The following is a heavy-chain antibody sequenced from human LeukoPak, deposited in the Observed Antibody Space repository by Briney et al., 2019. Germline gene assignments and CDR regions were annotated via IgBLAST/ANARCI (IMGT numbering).Heavy chain of an antibody. J-gene: IGHJ4*02. CDR1: GFTFSSYA. Sequence: GRSLRLSCAASGFTFSSYAMHWVRQAPGKGLEWVAVISYDGSNKYYADSVKGRFTISRDNSKNTLYLQMNSLRAEDTAVYYCAREASHKRWLQLVRERAGYYFDYWGQGTLVTVSS. V-gene: IGHV3-30*04. D-gene: IGHD5-24*01. CDR2: ISYDGSNK. CDR3: AREASHKRWLQLVRERAGYYFDY.